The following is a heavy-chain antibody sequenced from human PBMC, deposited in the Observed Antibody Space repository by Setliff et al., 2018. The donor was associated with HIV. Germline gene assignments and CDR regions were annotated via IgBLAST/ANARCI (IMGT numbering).Heavy chain of an antibody. CDR2: IRHNGNTA. CDR3: ARGRRPVDVVSTIICYYYYMGV. J-gene: IGHJ6*03. D-gene: IGHD5-12*01. V-gene: IGHV3-30*02. CDR1: GFRFETFG. Sequence: GGSLRLSCAASGFRFETFGMYWVRQAPGKGLEWVAFIRHNGNTAYYGDSVKGRFIMSRDNSENTVSLEMNNLRLEDAGVYYCARGRRPVDVVSTIICYYYYMGVWGKGTTVTVSS.